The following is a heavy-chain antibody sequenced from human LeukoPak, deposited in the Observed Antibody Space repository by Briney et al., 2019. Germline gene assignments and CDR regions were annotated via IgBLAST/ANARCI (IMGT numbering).Heavy chain of an antibody. J-gene: IGHJ6*02. CDR3: ARDRIAAAGTYYGVDV. V-gene: IGHV3-21*01. Sequence: PGGSLRLSCAASGVTFSSYSMNWVRQAPGKGLEWVSSISSSSSYIYYADSVKGRFTISRDSAKNSLYLQMNSLRAEDTAVYYCARDRIAAAGTYYGVDVWGQGTTVTVSS. CDR2: ISSSSSYI. CDR1: GVTFSSYS. D-gene: IGHD6-13*01.